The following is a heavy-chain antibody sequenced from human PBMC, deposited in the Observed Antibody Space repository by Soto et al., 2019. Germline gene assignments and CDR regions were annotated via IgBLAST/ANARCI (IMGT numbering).Heavy chain of an antibody. V-gene: IGHV1-2*04. J-gene: IGHJ3*02. D-gene: IGHD6-6*01. CDR1: GYTFTGYY. CDR3: ASVGLLYSSSPRPGRDAFDI. Sequence: QVQLVQSGAEVKKPGASVKVSCKASGYTFTGYYMHWVRQAPGQGLEWMGWINPNSGGTNYAQKFQGWVTMTRDTSISTAYMELSRLRSDDTAVYYCASVGLLYSSSPRPGRDAFDIWGQWTMVTVSS. CDR2: INPNSGGT.